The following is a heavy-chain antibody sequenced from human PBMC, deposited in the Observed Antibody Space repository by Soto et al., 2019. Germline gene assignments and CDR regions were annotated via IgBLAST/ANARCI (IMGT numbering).Heavy chain of an antibody. Sequence: ETLSLTCTVSGGSISSSSYYWGWIRQPPGKGLEWIGSIYYSGYTYYNPPLKSRVTISVDTSKNQFSLKLSSVTAADTAVYYCARHNGPLYVGYYYDMDVWGQGTTV. CDR2: IYYSGYT. J-gene: IGHJ6*02. D-gene: IGHD3-16*01. CDR1: GGSISSSSYY. V-gene: IGHV4-39*01. CDR3: ARHNGPLYVGYYYDMDV.